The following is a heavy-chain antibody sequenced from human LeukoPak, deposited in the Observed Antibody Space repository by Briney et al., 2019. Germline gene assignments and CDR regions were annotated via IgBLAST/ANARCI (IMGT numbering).Heavy chain of an antibody. D-gene: IGHD1-26*01. CDR3: ARSISVRYSFDC. CDR1: RFTFSSYW. V-gene: IGHV3-74*01. Sequence: GGSLRLSCAASRFTFSSYWMHWVRQAPGEGLVWVSRINSDGSSTNYADSVKGRFTISRDNAKNTLYLQTKSLRAEDTAVYYCARSISVRYSFDCWGQGTLVTVSS. J-gene: IGHJ4*02. CDR2: INSDGSST.